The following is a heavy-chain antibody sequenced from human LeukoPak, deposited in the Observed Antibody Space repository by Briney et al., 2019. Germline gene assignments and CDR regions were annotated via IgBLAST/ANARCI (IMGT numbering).Heavy chain of an antibody. D-gene: IGHD4-11*01. J-gene: IGHJ5*02. CDR3: ARDSDYSGNGNGDWFDP. CDR1: GFRFSSFG. V-gene: IGHV1-18*04. CDR2: ISTYFGVT. Sequence: ASVNVSCKASGFRFSSFGVSWVRQPPGQGLEWMGWISTYFGVTHYAEKFEDRVTMTIDTSTTTAYMELRSLRYDDTAVYYCARDSDYSGNGNGDWFDPWGQGTVVTVSS.